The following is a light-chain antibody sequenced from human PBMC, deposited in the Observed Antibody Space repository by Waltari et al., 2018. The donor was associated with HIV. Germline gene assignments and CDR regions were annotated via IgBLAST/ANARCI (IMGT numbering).Light chain of an antibody. CDR3: CSYAGSNTYL. J-gene: IGLJ1*01. CDR1: SSDVGSYNY. CDR2: DVS. Sequence: QSALTQPASVSGFPGQSITISCTGSSSDVGSYNYVSWYQQHPGKAPTLFIYDVSKRPSGVSNRFSGSKSVKTASLTISGLQAEDEADYYCCSYAGSNTYLFGTGTEVTVL. V-gene: IGLV2-23*02.